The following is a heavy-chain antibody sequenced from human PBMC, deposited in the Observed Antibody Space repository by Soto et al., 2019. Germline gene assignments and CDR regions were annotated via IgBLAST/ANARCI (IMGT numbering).Heavy chain of an antibody. Sequence: QVQLVQSGAEVKKPGASVKVSCKASGYTFTGYYMHWVRQAPGQGLEWMGWINPNSGGTNYAHKLQGWVTMTRDTSISTAYMELSRLRSDDTAVYYCARGDCGDYLGRYYMDVWGKGTTVTVSS. CDR3: ARGDCGDYLGRYYMDV. CDR1: GYTFTGYY. D-gene: IGHD4-17*01. CDR2: INPNSGGT. J-gene: IGHJ6*03. V-gene: IGHV1-2*04.